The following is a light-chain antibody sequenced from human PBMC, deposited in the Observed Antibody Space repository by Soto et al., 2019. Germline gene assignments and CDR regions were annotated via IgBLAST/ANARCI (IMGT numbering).Light chain of an antibody. V-gene: IGKV3-11*01. CDR3: QQSSNWQRT. CDR2: DAS. CDR1: QSVSSY. J-gene: IGKJ1*01. Sequence: EIVLTQSPATLSLSPGERATLSCRASQSVSSYLAWFQQKPGQAPRLLIYDASNRATGIPARFSGSGSGTDFTLTIRSLEPEDFAVYYCQQSSNWQRTFGQGAKVEIK.